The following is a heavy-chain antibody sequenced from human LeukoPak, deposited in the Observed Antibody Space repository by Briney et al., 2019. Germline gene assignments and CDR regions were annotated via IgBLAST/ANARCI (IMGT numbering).Heavy chain of an antibody. J-gene: IGHJ1*01. CDR3: AHRMGERDMYYYDSRSDAEYFQH. V-gene: IGHV2-5*01. CDR2: IFWNDDK. CDR1: GFSLITSGVD. Sequence: SGPTLVKPTQTLTLTCTFSGFSLITSGVDVGWIRQPPGKALEWLAVIFWNDDKRYSPSLKSRLTITKDTSKNQVVLTMTNMDPVDTATYYCAHRMGERDMYYYDSRSDAEYFQHWGQGTLVTVSS. D-gene: IGHD3-22*01.